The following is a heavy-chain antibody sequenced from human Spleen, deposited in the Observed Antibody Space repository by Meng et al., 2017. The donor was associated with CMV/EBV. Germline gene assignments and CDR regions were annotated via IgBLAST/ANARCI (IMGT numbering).Heavy chain of an antibody. J-gene: IGHJ4*02. CDR3: ASEDNNGKSDY. V-gene: IGHV3-7*01. CDR2: IKQDGSEK. D-gene: IGHD2-8*01. Sequence: GESLKISCAASGFTFSSYWMSWVRQAPGKGLEWVANIKQDGSEKYYVDSVKGRFTISRDNAKNSLYLQMNSLRAEDTAIYYCASEDNNGKSDYWGQGTLVTVSS. CDR1: GFTFSSYW.